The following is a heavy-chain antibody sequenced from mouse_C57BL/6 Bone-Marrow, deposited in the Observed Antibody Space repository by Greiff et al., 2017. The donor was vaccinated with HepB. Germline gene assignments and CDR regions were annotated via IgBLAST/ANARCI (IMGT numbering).Heavy chain of an antibody. J-gene: IGHJ2*01. D-gene: IGHD4-1*01. CDR3: ARAAGRGYFDY. CDR1: GYTFTSYW. V-gene: IGHV1-50*01. CDR2: IDPSDSYT. Sequence: QVQLQQPGAELVKPGASVKLSCKASGYTFTSYWMQWVKQRPGQGLEWIGEIDPSDSYTNYNQKFKGKATLTVDTSSSTAYMQLRSLTSEDSAVYDCARAAGRGYFDYWGQGTTLTVSS.